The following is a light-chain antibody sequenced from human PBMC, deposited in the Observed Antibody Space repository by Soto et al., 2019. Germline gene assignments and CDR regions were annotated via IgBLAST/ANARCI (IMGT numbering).Light chain of an antibody. CDR1: SSDVGSYNL. V-gene: IGLV2-23*03. J-gene: IGLJ2*01. CDR3: CSYAGSSTFVV. Sequence: QSVLTQPASVSGSPGQSITISCTGTSSDVGSYNLVSWYQQHPGKAPKLMIYEGSKRPSGVSNRFSGSKSGNTASLTISGRQAEDEADYYCCSYAGSSTFVVVGGGTKLTVL. CDR2: EGS.